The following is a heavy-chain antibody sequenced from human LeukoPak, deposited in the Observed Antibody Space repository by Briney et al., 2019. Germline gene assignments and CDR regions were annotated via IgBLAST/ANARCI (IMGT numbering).Heavy chain of an antibody. V-gene: IGHV5-51*01. CDR3: ARFVGACSGGSCYSDY. CDR2: IYPGDSDI. CDR1: RYSFTSYW. D-gene: IGHD2-15*01. J-gene: IGHJ4*02. Sequence: GESLKISCKGSRYSFTSYWIGWVRQMPGKGLEWMGIIYPGDSDIRYSPSFQGQVTISADKSISTAYLQWNSLKASDTAMYYCARFVGACSGGSCYSDYWGQGTLVTVSS.